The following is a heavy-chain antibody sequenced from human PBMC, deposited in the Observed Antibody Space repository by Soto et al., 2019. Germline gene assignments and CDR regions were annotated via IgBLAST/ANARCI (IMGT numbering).Heavy chain of an antibody. V-gene: IGHV1-69*02. CDR3: SKICRGISGASWDFDL. Sequence: SVKVSCKASRGTLSSNSLSWVRQEHKKGLEWMGRIIPILGIANYAQKFQGRVTITADKSTSTAYMELSSLRSEDTAVYYCSKICRGISGASWDFDLLGNGTLVTGSS. D-gene: IGHD3-3*02. CDR2: IIPILGIA. J-gene: IGHJ2*01. CDR1: RGTLSSNS.